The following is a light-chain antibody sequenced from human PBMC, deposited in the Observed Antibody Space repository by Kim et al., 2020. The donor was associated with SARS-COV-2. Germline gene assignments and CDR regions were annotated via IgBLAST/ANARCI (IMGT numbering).Light chain of an antibody. CDR2: KAS. CDR1: QSISSW. V-gene: IGKV1-5*03. CDR3: QQYYSYLT. Sequence: DIQMTQSPSTLSASVGDRITITCRASQSISSWLAWYQQKPGKAPNLLIYKASTLESGVPSRFSGSGSGTEFTLTITSLQPDDFATYYCQQYYSYLTFGQGTKVEVQ. J-gene: IGKJ1*01.